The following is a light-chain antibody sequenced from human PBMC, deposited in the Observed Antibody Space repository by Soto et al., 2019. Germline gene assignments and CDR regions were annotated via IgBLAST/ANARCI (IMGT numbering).Light chain of an antibody. V-gene: IGKV1-39*01. Sequence: DIQMTQSPSSLSLSVGDGVTITCRASQTISTYLNWYQQKPGRAPRLVIHAASTLQSGVPSRFSGSGSGTDFTLTISSLEPEDFATYFCQQSYTTPWTFGLGTKVE. J-gene: IGKJ1*01. CDR3: QQSYTTPWT. CDR2: AAS. CDR1: QTISTY.